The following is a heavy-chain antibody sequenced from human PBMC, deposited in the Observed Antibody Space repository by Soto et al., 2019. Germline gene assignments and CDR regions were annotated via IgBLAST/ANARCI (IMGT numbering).Heavy chain of an antibody. D-gene: IGHD3-3*01. V-gene: IGHV3-23*01. J-gene: IGHJ6*02. Sequence: GGSLRLSCAASGFTFSSYAMSWVRQAPGKGLEWVSTLSGSGGSTYYADSVKGRFTISRDNSKNTLYLQMNSLRAEDTAVYYCAKASSRFVVYLMDVWGQGTTVTVSS. CDR2: LSGSGGST. CDR1: GFTFSSYA. CDR3: AKASSRFVVYLMDV.